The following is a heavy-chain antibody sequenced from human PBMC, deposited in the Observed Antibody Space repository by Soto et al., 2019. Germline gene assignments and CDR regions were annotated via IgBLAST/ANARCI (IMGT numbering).Heavy chain of an antibody. CDR3: ARGNITAAIDS. Sequence: SETLSLTCTVSGGSISSSTYYWGWIRQPPGKGLEWIGTIYYSGSTYYNPSLKSRVTISVDTSKNQFSLKLSSVTAADTAVYYCARGNITAAIDSWGQGTLVTVS. J-gene: IGHJ5*01. V-gene: IGHV4-39*01. CDR1: GGSISSSTYY. CDR2: IYYSGST. D-gene: IGHD6-13*01.